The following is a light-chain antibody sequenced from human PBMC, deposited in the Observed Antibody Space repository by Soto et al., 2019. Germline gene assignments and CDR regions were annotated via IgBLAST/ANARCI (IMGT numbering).Light chain of an antibody. CDR3: LQDNMYPLT. CDR1: QDIRND. CDR2: DTY. V-gene: IGKV1-6*01. Sequence: IQMTQSPSSLSASAGDRGTITCRASQDIRNDLGWYQQKPGKAPKVLIYDTYTLQSGVPSRFSGSRSGTDFTLTISSLQPEDIATYYCLQDNMYPLTFGGGTKVDIK. J-gene: IGKJ4*01.